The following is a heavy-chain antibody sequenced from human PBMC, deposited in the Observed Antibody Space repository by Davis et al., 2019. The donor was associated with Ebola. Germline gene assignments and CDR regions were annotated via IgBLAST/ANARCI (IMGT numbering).Heavy chain of an antibody. J-gene: IGHJ6*02. CDR3: ARSRAGVTARGYYGMDV. CDR2: INPSGGST. D-gene: IGHD2-21*02. Sequence: ASVKVSCKASGYTFTSYYMHWVRQAPGQGLEWMGIINPSGGSTSYAQKFQGRVTMTTDTSTSTAYMELRSLRSDDTAVYYCARSRAGVTARGYYGMDVWGQGTTVTVSS. CDR1: GYTFTSYY. V-gene: IGHV1-46*01.